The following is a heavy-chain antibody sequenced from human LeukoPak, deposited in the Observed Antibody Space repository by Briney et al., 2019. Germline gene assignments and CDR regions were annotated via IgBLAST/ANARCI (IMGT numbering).Heavy chain of an antibody. CDR2: INPNSGGT. CDR3: ARGYSSSWYYFDY. D-gene: IGHD6-13*01. CDR1: GYTFTGYY. J-gene: IGHJ4*02. V-gene: IGHV1-2*02. Sequence: ASVKVSCKASGYTFTGYYMHWVRQAPGQGLEWMGWINPNSGGTNYAQKFQGRVTITADKSTSTAYMELSSLRSEDTAVYYCARGYSSSWYYFDYWGQGTLVTVSS.